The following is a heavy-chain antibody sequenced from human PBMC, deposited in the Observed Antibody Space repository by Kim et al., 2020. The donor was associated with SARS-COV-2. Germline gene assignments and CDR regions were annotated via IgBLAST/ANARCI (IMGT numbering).Heavy chain of an antibody. Sequence: ASVKVSCKASGYTFTGYYMHWVRQAPGQGLEWMGWINPNSGGTNYAQKFQGWVTMTRDTSISTAYMELSRLRSDDTAVYYCARSASLGYGDTRPYYYGMDVWGQGTTVTVSS. V-gene: IGHV1-2*04. CDR1: GYTFTGYY. CDR2: INPNSGGT. J-gene: IGHJ6*02. D-gene: IGHD4-17*01. CDR3: ARSASLGYGDTRPYYYGMDV.